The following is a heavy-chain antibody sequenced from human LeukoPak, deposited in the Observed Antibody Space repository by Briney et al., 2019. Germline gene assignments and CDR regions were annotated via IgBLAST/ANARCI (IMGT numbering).Heavy chain of an antibody. V-gene: IGHV3-7*01. CDR2: IKEDGTEK. D-gene: IGHD1-1*01. CDR1: GFTFSVYW. J-gene: IGHJ4*02. Sequence: PGGSLRLSCAASGFTFSVYWVSWVRQAPGKGLEWVANIKEDGTEKNLVDSVKGRFTISRDNTKNLLFLEMNNLRGDDTAIYYCVRESRPGGAMGLYHNLDYWGQGTLVAVSS. CDR3: VRESRPGGAMGLYHNLDY.